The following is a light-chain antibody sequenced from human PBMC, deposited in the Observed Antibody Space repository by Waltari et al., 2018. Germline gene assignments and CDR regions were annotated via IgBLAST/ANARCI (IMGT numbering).Light chain of an antibody. CDR2: GAS. J-gene: IGKJ3*01. CDR1: HNINIY. Sequence: DIQMTQSPSSLSASVGDTVTITCRASHNINIYLNWYQQKPGRAPKLLIHGASSLHTGVPSMFSGSGSGTDFTLTISSLQPEDFATYYCQQGYSTRFTFGPGTIVDMK. CDR3: QQGYSTRFT. V-gene: IGKV1-39*01.